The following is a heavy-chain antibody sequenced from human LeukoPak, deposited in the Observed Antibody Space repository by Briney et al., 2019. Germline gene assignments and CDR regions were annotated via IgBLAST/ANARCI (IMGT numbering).Heavy chain of an antibody. CDR1: GFTFSSYG. V-gene: IGHV3-33*01. CDR2: TWNDGSNN. CDR3: ARTLPTDWYFDL. Sequence: GGSLRLSCAASGFTFSSYGIHWVRQAPGKGLEWVATTWNDGSNNYYGDSVKGRFITSRDNSNNALYLEMNSLRAEDTAVYYCARTLPTDWYFDLWGRGTLVTVSS. J-gene: IGHJ2*01. D-gene: IGHD1-26*01.